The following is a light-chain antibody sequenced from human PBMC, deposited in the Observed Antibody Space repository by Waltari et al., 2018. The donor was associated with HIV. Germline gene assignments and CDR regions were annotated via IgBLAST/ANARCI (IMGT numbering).Light chain of an antibody. CDR1: QLGNKY. Sequence: SYDLTQPPSVSVSPGQTASITCSGAQLGNKYIWWYSQKYGQSPVLVIYHHSKRPPGIPERFSGSSSGHTATLTISETQTVDEADYYCQTWDNNFYVFGTGTKVTVL. V-gene: IGLV3-1*01. CDR2: HHS. J-gene: IGLJ1*01. CDR3: QTWDNNFYV.